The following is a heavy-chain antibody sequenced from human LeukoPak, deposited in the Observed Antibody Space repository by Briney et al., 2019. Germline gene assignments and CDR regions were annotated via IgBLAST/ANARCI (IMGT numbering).Heavy chain of an antibody. Sequence: PSETLSLTCAVYGGSFSGYYWTWIRQPPGKGLEWIGEIDHTGSTSYNPSLKSRVTISKDTSKNQFSLKLNSVTAADTSVYYCARGLSSGSYYSSLDCWGQGTLVTVCS. D-gene: IGHD3-10*01. CDR3: ARGLSSGSYYSSLDC. V-gene: IGHV4-34*01. CDR1: GGSFSGYY. CDR2: IDHTGST. J-gene: IGHJ4*02.